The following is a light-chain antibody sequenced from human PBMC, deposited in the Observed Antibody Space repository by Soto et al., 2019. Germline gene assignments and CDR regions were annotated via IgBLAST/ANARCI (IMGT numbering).Light chain of an antibody. CDR1: NSNIGGYN. CDR2: TNN. CDR3: AGWDDSLKGWV. Sequence: QSVLTQPPSASGTPGQRVTISCSGSNSNIGGYNVHWFQQLPGTAPKLLIYTNNQRPSGVPDRFSGSRSGTSASLAISGLQSEDEADYYCAGWDDSLKGWVFGGGTKLTVL. J-gene: IGLJ3*02. V-gene: IGLV1-44*01.